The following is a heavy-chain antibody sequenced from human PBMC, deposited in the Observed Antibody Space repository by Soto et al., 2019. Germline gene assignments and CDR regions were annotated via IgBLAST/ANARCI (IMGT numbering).Heavy chain of an antibody. V-gene: IGHV4-4*02. Sequence: PSETLSLTCAVSGGSISSSNWWSWVRQPPGKGLEWIGEIYHSGSTNYNPSLKSRVTISVDKSKNQFSLKLSSVTAADTAVYYCARKNGPPLPYDYVWGTIGGKIPAPQPFDYWGQGTLVTVSS. CDR3: ARKNGPPLPYDYVWGTIGGKIPAPQPFDY. D-gene: IGHD3-16*01. CDR2: IYHSGST. CDR1: GGSISSSNW. J-gene: IGHJ4*02.